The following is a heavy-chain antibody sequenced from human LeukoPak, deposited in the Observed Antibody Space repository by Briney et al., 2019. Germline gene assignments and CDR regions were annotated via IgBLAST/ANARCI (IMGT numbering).Heavy chain of an antibody. CDR3: ARGLYYYDSSGYSNWFDP. CDR1: GGSISSGGYS. V-gene: IGHV4-30-2*01. Sequence: PSETLSLTCAVSGGSISSGGYSWSWIRQPPGKGLEWIGYIYHSGSTYYNPSLKSRVTISVDRSKNQFSLKLSSVTAADTAVYYCARGLYYYDSSGYSNWFDPWGQGTLVTVSS. J-gene: IGHJ5*02. CDR2: IYHSGST. D-gene: IGHD3-22*01.